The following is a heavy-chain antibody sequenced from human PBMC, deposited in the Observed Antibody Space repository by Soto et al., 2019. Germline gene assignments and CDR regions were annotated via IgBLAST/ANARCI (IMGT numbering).Heavy chain of an antibody. CDR2: ISAYNGNT. CDR1: GYTFTSYG. D-gene: IGHD2-8*01. V-gene: IGHV1-18*01. Sequence: ASVKVSCKASGYTFTSYGISWVRQAPGQGLEWMGWISAYNGNTNYAQKLQGRVTMTTDTSTSTAYMELRSLRSDDTAVYYCASVYRGSYYYYYYGMDVWGQGTTVTVSS. CDR3: ASVYRGSYYYYYYGMDV. J-gene: IGHJ6*02.